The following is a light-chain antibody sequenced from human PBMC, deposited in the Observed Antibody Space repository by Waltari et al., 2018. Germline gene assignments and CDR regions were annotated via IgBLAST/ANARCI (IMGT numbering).Light chain of an antibody. J-gene: IGKJ1*01. CDR1: QSVSKY. CDR2: AAS. CDR3: QNHERLPAT. Sequence: VFTQSRRTLSLSRGDRATLSCRASQSVSKYFAWYQQRPGQAPRLLIYAASNRATGIPDRFSGSGSGTDFSLTISRLEPEDFAVYYCQNHERLPATFGQGTKVEIK. V-gene: IGKV3-20*01.